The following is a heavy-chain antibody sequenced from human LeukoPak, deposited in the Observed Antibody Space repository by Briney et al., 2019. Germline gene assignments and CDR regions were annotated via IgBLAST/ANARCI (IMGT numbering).Heavy chain of an antibody. CDR3: ARDLPAAVD. J-gene: IGHJ4*02. Sequence: GGSLRLSCAASGFIFISYSMIWGRQPPGRGLEWVSFISRSSSDIYHADSVKGRFNNSRDNAKNSLYLQMNSLRAEDTAVYYCARDLPAAVDWGQGTMVTVSS. CDR2: ISRSSSDI. CDR1: GFIFISYS. V-gene: IGHV3-21*01. D-gene: IGHD2-2*01.